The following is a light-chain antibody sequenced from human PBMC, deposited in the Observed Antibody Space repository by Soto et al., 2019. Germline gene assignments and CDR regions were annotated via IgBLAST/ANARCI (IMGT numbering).Light chain of an antibody. CDR1: SNDIGGYNY. J-gene: IGLJ1*01. CDR3: SSYTTSSTYV. Sequence: QSVLTQPASVSGSPGQSITISCTGTSNDIGGYNYVSWYQQHLGKAPKLMIYEVSNRPSGISNRFSASKSGKAASLTISGLQAEDEADYYCSSYTTSSTYVFGTGTKLTVL. V-gene: IGLV2-14*01. CDR2: EVS.